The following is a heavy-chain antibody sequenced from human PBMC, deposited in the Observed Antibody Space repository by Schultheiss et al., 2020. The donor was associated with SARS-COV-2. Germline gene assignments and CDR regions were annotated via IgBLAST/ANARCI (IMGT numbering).Heavy chain of an antibody. J-gene: IGHJ5*02. CDR2: IYYSGST. Sequence: SETLSLTCAVYGGSFSGYYWGWIRQPPGKGLEWIGSIYYSGSTYYNPSLKSRVTISVDTSKNQFSLKLSSVTAADTAVYYCARAVGYCSSTSCLAISWFDPWGQGTLVTVSS. V-gene: IGHV4-34*01. D-gene: IGHD2-2*03. CDR1: GGSFSGYY. CDR3: ARAVGYCSSTSCLAISWFDP.